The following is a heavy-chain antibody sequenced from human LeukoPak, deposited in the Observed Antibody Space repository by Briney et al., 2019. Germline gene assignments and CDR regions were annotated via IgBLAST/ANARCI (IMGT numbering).Heavy chain of an antibody. Sequence: GGSLRLSCAASGFTFDDYAMHWVRRAPGKGLEWVSGISWNSGSIGYADSVKGRFTISRDNPKNLLFLQINSLRVEDTAVYCCARETPRRGETRDGYRWGQGTLVTVSS. CDR3: ARETPRRGETRDGYR. D-gene: IGHD5-24*01. J-gene: IGHJ4*02. CDR2: ISWNSGSI. V-gene: IGHV3-9*01. CDR1: GFTFDDYA.